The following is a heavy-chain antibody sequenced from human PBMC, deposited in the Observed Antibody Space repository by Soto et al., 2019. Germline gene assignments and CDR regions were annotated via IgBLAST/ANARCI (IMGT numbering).Heavy chain of an antibody. Sequence: GGSLRLSCAASGFTFSSYAMNWVRQAPGKGLEWVSGISGSGGTTYYADSVKGRFTISRDNSKNTLFLQMKSLRAEDTAVYYCAKVALDCTSTRCHYFFYMDVGGKGSTVTVSS. V-gene: IGHV3-23*01. CDR2: ISGSGGTT. D-gene: IGHD2-2*01. J-gene: IGHJ6*03. CDR1: GFTFSSYA. CDR3: AKVALDCTSTRCHYFFYMDV.